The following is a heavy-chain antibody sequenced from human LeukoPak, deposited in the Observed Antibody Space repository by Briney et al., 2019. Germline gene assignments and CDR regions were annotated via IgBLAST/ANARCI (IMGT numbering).Heavy chain of an antibody. D-gene: IGHD3-10*01. J-gene: IGHJ4*02. CDR2: ISGYNGKT. CDR1: GYTFTSYG. V-gene: IGHV1-18*04. Sequence: ASVKVSCKASGYTFTSYGISWVRQAPGQGLEWMGWISGYNGKTDYAQRLQGRVTMTTDTSTSTAYMELRSLRSDDTAVYYCARDPHITMARGEFDYWGQGTLVTVSS. CDR3: ARDPHITMARGEFDY.